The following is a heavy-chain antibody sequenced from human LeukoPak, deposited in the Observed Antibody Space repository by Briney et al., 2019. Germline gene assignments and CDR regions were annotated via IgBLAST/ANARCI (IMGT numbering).Heavy chain of an antibody. V-gene: IGHV3-30*18. CDR1: GFTFSSYV. CDR3: AKSSGYSHGPPDY. J-gene: IGHJ4*02. D-gene: IGHD5-18*01. CDR2: ISYDGSDK. Sequence: GRSLRLSCAASGFTFSSYVMHWVRQPPGKGLEWVVVISYDGSDKYYVDSVKGRFTISRDNPKNTLYLQMNSLRVEDTAVYYCAKSSGYSHGPPDYWGQGTLVTVSS.